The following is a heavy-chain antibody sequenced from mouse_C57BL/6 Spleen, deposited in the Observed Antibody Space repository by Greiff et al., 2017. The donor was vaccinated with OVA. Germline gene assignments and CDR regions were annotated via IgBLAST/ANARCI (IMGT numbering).Heavy chain of an antibody. CDR3: ATAVVAEDAMDY. CDR1: GYTFTSYW. Sequence: QVQLQQPGAELVRPGSSVKLSCKASGYTFTSYWMHWVKQRPIQGLEWIGNIDPSDSETHYNQQLKDKATLTVDKSSSTAYMQLSSLTAEDSAVYYWATAVVAEDAMDYWGQGTSVTVSS. CDR2: IDPSDSET. V-gene: IGHV1-52*01. D-gene: IGHD1-1*01. J-gene: IGHJ4*01.